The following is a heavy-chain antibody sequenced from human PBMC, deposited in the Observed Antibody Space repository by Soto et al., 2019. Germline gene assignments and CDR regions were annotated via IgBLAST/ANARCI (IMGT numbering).Heavy chain of an antibody. J-gene: IGHJ5*02. CDR2: ISAYNGNT. Sequence: ASVKVSCKASGYTFTSYGISWARQAPGQGLEWMGWISAYNGNTNYAQKLQGRVTMTTDTSTSTAYMELRSLRSDDTAVYYCARGNRHSSGPLPFDPWGQGTLVTVSS. CDR3: ARGNRHSSGPLPFDP. V-gene: IGHV1-18*01. CDR1: GYTFTSYG. D-gene: IGHD3-22*01.